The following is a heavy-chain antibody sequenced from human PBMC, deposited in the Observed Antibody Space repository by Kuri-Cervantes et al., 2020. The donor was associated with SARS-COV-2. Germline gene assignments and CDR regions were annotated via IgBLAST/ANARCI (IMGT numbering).Heavy chain of an antibody. V-gene: IGHV1-2*02. CDR3: ARDPTTVTTGIGMDV. CDR2: INPNSGGT. Sequence: ASVKVSCKASGYTFTGYYMHWVRQAPGQGLEWMGWINPNSGGTNYAQKFQGRVAVTRDTPTSTVYMELSSLRSEDTAVYYCARDPTTVTTGIGMDVWGQGTTVTVSS. CDR1: GYTFTGYY. D-gene: IGHD4-17*01. J-gene: IGHJ6*02.